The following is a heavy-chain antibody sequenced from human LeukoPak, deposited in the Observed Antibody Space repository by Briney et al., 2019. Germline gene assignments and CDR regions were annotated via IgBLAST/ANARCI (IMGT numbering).Heavy chain of an antibody. Sequence: GASVKVSCKASGYTFIKYAVNWVRQAPGQGLEWMGWINTKTGNPTYAQGFTGRFVFSLDTSVTTAYLQISSLKDEDTAVYYCARSGSWTDHPAFDIWGQGTIVTVSS. D-gene: IGHD3/OR15-3a*01. CDR1: GYTFIKYA. CDR2: INTKTGNP. J-gene: IGHJ3*02. V-gene: IGHV7-4-1*02. CDR3: ARSGSWTDHPAFDI.